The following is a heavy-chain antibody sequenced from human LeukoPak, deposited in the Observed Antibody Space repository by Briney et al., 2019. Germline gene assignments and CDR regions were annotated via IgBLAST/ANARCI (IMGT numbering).Heavy chain of an antibody. Sequence: ASVRVSCKASGYTFVSYGINWVRQASGQGPEWMGWISPYNGNTNYAQKFQGRVTMTTDTSTSTAYMELRSLRSDDTAVFYCARIQSLASSFSSFDSWGQGTLVTVSS. CDR2: ISPYNGNT. D-gene: IGHD6-13*01. CDR1: GYTFVSYG. CDR3: ARIQSLASSFSSFDS. V-gene: IGHV1-18*01. J-gene: IGHJ5*01.